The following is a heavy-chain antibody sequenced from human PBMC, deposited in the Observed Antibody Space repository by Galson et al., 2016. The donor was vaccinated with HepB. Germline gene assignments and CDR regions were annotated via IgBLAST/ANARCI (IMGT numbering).Heavy chain of an antibody. Sequence: SLRLSCAASGFTFSTYSMNWVRQAPGKGLEWVSNIGNSGGYIYYADSVKGRFTISRDNAKNSLFLQMNSQRVEDTAVYYCARDGSRLDYWGQGTLVTVSS. J-gene: IGHJ4*02. CDR3: ARDGSRLDY. CDR2: IGNSGGYI. D-gene: IGHD5-12*01. CDR1: GFTFSTYS. V-gene: IGHV3-21*01.